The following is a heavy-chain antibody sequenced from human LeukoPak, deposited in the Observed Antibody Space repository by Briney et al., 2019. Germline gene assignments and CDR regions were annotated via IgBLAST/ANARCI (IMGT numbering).Heavy chain of an antibody. Sequence: SETLSLTCTVSGGSISSYYWSRIRQPPGKGLEWIGYIYYSGSTNYNPSLKSRVTISVDTSKNQFSLKLSSVTAADTAVYYCARVGYSYGSFDYWGQGTLVTVSS. CDR3: ARVGYSYGSFDY. CDR1: GGSISSYY. J-gene: IGHJ4*02. V-gene: IGHV4-59*01. D-gene: IGHD5-18*01. CDR2: IYYSGST.